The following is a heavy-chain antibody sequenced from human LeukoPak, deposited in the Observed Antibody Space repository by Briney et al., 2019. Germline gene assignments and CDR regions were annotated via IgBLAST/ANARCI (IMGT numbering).Heavy chain of an antibody. V-gene: IGHV3-43*02. CDR3: AKGDTTMIGT. Sequence: GGSLRLFCAASGFTLDDYAMHWVRQSPGKGLEWVSVISGNGGNTHYADSVKGRFTISRDITKNSLYLQMNSLITEDTAFYYCAKGDTTMIGTWGQGTLVTVSS. D-gene: IGHD3-22*01. CDR2: ISGNGGNT. CDR1: GFTLDDYA. J-gene: IGHJ5*02.